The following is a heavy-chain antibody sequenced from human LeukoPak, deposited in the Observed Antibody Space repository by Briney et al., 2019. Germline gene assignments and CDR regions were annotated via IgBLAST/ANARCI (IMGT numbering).Heavy chain of an antibody. Sequence: SETLSLTCTVSGGSVNIYYWNWIRQTPGKGLEWIGYIYSSGSTYYNPSLKSRVTISLDTSKNQFSLKLSSVTAADAAVYYCTRAGYSYGTGYYFDYWGQGALVTVSS. CDR3: TRAGYSYGTGYYFDY. D-gene: IGHD5-18*01. CDR2: IYSSGST. CDR1: GGSVNIYY. J-gene: IGHJ4*02. V-gene: IGHV4-59*02.